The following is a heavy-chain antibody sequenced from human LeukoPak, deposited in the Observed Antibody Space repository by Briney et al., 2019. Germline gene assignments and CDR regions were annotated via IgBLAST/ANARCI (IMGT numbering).Heavy chain of an antibody. CDR3: ARDKGTSYLSSFDH. D-gene: IGHD6-6*01. J-gene: IGHJ4*02. V-gene: IGHV1-2*02. Sequence: ASVKVSCKASGYTFTGYYMHWVRQAPGQGLEWMGWINPNSGGTNYAQKFQGRVTMTRDTSISTAYMELSRLRSDDTAVYYCARDKGTSYLSSFDHWGQGTLVTVSS. CDR1: GYTFTGYY. CDR2: INPNSGGT.